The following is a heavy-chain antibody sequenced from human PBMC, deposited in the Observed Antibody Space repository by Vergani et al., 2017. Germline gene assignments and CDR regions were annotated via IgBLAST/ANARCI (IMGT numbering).Heavy chain of an antibody. J-gene: IGHJ4*02. V-gene: IGHV3-23*04. D-gene: IGHD3-9*01. CDR1: GFTFSSYA. CDR2: ISGSGGST. Sequence: EVQLVESGGGLVKPGGSLRLSCAASGFTFSSYAMSWVRQAPGKGLEWVSAISGSGGSTYYADSVKGRFTISRDNSKNTLYLQMNSLRAEDTAVYYCANGLGGYDILTGPQANAAWGQGTLVTVSS. CDR3: ANGLGGYDILTGPQANAA.